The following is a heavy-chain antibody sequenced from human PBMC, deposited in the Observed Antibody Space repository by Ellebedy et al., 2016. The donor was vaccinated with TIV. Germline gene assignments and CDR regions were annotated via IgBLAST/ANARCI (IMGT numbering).Heavy chain of an antibody. D-gene: IGHD6-13*01. V-gene: IGHV1-3*01. CDR1: GYTVTPYA. CDR3: ARSTAGTLEY. Sequence: AASVKVSCKASGYTVTPYAIHWVRQAPGQRLEWMGWINAGNGITRYSHKFQGRVTITRDTSAITAYMELSSLRSEDTAVYYCARSTAGTLEYWGQGTQVTVSS. CDR2: INAGNGIT. J-gene: IGHJ4*02.